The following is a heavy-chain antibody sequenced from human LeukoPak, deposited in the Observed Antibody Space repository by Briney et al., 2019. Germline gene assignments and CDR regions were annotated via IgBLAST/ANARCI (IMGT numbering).Heavy chain of an antibody. CDR1: GIIFSSDA. J-gene: IGHJ4*02. V-gene: IGHV3-7*01. CDR2: INQDGSER. Sequence: GRSLRLSCAASGIIFSSDAMTWVRQAPGKGLEWVADINQDGSERNYVDSVKGRFTISRDNAPSSVYLQMNSLRVEDTAIYYCGRGIGWLQSQWGQGTLVTVST. D-gene: IGHD5-12*01. CDR3: GRGIGWLQSQ.